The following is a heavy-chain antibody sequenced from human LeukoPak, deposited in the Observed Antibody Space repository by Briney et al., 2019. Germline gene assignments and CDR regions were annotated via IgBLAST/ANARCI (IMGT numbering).Heavy chain of an antibody. CDR3: AGPYGDYGFDY. V-gene: IGHV4-61*08. J-gene: IGHJ4*02. CDR2: IYYSGST. CDR1: GGSISSGGYS. D-gene: IGHD4-17*01. Sequence: SETLSLTCTVSGGSISSGGYSWSWIRQHPGKGLEWIGYIYYSGSTNYNPSLKSRVTISVDTSKNQFSLKLSSVTAADTAVYYCAGPYGDYGFDYWGQGTLVTVSS.